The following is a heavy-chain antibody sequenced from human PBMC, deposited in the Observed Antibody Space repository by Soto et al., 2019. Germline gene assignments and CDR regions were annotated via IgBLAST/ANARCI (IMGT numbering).Heavy chain of an antibody. Sequence: DSLKVYFKTSGYTFTGHYIHWLRQAAEQGPEWMGEIGPESGATRYAQKFQGRVTMTMDMSITTVYMELSNLSHDDTAVYYCGRGRSGQIVVFYWGQGTPVTVSS. CDR3: GRGRSGQIVVFY. J-gene: IGHJ4*02. CDR2: IGPESGAT. CDR1: GYTFTGHY. V-gene: IGHV1-2*02. D-gene: IGHD5-12*01.